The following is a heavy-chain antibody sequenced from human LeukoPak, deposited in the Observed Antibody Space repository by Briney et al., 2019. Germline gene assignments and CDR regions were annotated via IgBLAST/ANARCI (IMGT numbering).Heavy chain of an antibody. Sequence: GGSLRLSCSASGFTFSSYAMHWVRQAPGKGLEYVSAISSNGGSTYYADSVKGRFTISRDNSKNTLYLQMNSLRAEDTAVYYCATSMITFGGVIGHHFDYWGQGTLVTVSS. D-gene: IGHD3-16*02. V-gene: IGHV3-64*04. CDR2: ISSNGGST. CDR3: ATSMITFGGVIGHHFDY. J-gene: IGHJ4*02. CDR1: GFTFSSYA.